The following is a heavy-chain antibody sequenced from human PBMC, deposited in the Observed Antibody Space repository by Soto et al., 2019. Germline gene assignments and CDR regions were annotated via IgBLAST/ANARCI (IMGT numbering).Heavy chain of an antibody. D-gene: IGHD3-3*01. CDR1: GFTLSSYL. V-gene: IGHV3-7*05. Sequence: GGSLRHSCGGSGFTLSSYLLSSVRQAPGKGLEGVGNIKQGGSEKYYVDSVKGRITISRDNAKNSLYLQTNSLRAEDTAVYYCARDRGYDFWSGYSSWGQGTLVTVSS. CDR2: IKQGGSEK. CDR3: ARDRGYDFWSGYSS. J-gene: IGHJ4*02.